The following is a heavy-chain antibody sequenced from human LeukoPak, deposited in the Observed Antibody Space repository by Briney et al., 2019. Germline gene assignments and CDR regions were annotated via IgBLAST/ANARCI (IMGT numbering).Heavy chain of an antibody. D-gene: IGHD3-22*01. CDR2: ISSSSRYI. Sequence: GGSLILSCAASGFTFSSYSMNGGRRAPGKGLGWVSSISSSSRYIYYADSVKGRFTISRDNAKNSLYLQMNSLRAEDTAVYYCASSGYYYFDYWGQGTLVTVSS. J-gene: IGHJ4*02. CDR3: ASSGYYYFDY. CDR1: GFTFSSYS. V-gene: IGHV3-21*01.